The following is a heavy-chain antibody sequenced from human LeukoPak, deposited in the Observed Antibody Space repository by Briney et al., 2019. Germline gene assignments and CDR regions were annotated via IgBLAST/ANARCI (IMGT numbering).Heavy chain of an antibody. CDR3: ARDTYDSSGYSKFDY. D-gene: IGHD3-22*01. V-gene: IGHV4-59*01. Sequence: SETLSLTCTVSGGSISSYYWSWIRQPPGKGLEWIGYIYYTGSTNYNPSLKSRVTMSLDTSKTQFSLKLSSVTAADTAVYYCARDTYDSSGYSKFDYWGQGTLVTVSS. J-gene: IGHJ4*02. CDR2: IYYTGST. CDR1: GGSISSYY.